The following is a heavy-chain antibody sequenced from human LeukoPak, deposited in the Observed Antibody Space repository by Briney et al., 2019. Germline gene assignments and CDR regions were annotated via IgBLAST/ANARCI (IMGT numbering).Heavy chain of an antibody. V-gene: IGHV3-23*01. CDR1: GFTFSSYA. J-gene: IGHJ4*02. D-gene: IGHD6-19*01. CDR3: AKGGYSSGWTDFDY. Sequence: GGSLRLSCAASGFTFSSYAMSWVRQAPAKGLEWVSGISGSGGSTYYADSVKGRFTISRDNSKNTLYLQMNSLRAEDTAVYYCAKGGYSSGWTDFDYWGQGTLVTVSS. CDR2: ISGSGGST.